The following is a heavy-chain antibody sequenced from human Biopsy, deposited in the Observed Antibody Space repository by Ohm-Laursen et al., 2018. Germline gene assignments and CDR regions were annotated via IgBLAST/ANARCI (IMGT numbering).Heavy chain of an antibody. D-gene: IGHD6-6*01. J-gene: IGHJ5*02. CDR3: ARGYSRRVSIFEASIYWFDT. Sequence: SVKVSCKASGYSFSTYDVNWVRQARGQGLEWMGWMIPSSGKTGYAQRFQGRVTLAMNTSISTAYMELSGLRSEDTAVYFCARGYSRRVSIFEASIYWFDTWGQGTLVTVSS. CDR2: MIPSSGKT. V-gene: IGHV1-8*01. CDR1: GYSFSTYD.